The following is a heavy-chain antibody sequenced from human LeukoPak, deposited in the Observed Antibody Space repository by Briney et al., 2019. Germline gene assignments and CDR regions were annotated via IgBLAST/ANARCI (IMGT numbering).Heavy chain of an antibody. D-gene: IGHD2-15*01. J-gene: IGHJ4*02. CDR3: VRGFSGGGRYFDF. V-gene: IGHV3-30-3*01. Sequence: GGSLRLSCAASGFTFSSYAMHWVRQTPGKGLDWVAVISYDGSNKYHADSVKGRFTISRDNSKNTLYLQMDSLRAEDTAVYYCVRGFSGGGRYFDFWGQGTLVTVSS. CDR1: GFTFSSYA. CDR2: ISYDGSNK.